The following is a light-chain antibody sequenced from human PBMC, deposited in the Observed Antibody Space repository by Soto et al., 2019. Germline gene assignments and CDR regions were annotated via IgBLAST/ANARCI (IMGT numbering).Light chain of an antibody. V-gene: IGLV2-14*01. CDR2: EVS. Sequence: QSVLTQPAAVSGSAGQSITISCTGTSSDVGGYNYLSWYQQHPGKAPKLMIYEVSNRPSGVSNRFSGSKSGNTASLTISGLQAEDEADYYCSSYTSSSSYVFGTGTKVTVL. CDR1: SSDVGGYNY. CDR3: SSYTSSSSYV. J-gene: IGLJ1*01.